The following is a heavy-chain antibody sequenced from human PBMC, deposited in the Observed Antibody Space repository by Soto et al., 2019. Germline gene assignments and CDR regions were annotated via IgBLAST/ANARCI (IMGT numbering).Heavy chain of an antibody. V-gene: IGHV4-59*01. CDR2: IYYSGST. Sequence: LSETLSLTCTVSGGSISSYYWSWIRQPPGKGLEWIGYIYYSGSTNYNPSLKSRVTISVDTSKNQFSLKLSSVTAADTAVYYCARELVQVVAATHDAFDIWGQGTMVTVSS. D-gene: IGHD2-15*01. CDR3: ARELVQVVAATHDAFDI. J-gene: IGHJ3*02. CDR1: GGSISSYY.